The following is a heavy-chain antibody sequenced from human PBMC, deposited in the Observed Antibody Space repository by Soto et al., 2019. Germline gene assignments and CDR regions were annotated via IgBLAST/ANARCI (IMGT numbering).Heavy chain of an antibody. V-gene: IGHV1-69*12. CDR3: ATWWYKDIVATIFYYYGMDV. J-gene: IGHJ6*02. Sequence: QVQLVQSGAEVKKPGSSVKVSCKASGGTFSSYAISWVRQAPGQGLEWMGGIIPIFATANYAQKFQGRVTITADESTSTAYMELSSLRSEDTAVYYCATWWYKDIVATIFYYYGMDVWGQGTTVTVSS. CDR1: GGTFSSYA. CDR2: IIPIFATA. D-gene: IGHD5-12*01.